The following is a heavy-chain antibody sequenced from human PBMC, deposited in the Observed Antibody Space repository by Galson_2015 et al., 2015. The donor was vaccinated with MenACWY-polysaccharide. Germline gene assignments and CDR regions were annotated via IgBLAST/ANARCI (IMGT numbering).Heavy chain of an antibody. Sequence: SLRLSCAASGFTFSNYAISWLRQAPGKGLEWVSAVSGRGVTTYYADSVKGRFTISRDNSRDMLWLQMNSLIAEDTAVYFCAKDAGDEGTTSSFEIWGQGTMVTVSS. CDR2: VSGRGVTT. V-gene: IGHV3-23*01. D-gene: IGHD2/OR15-2a*01. J-gene: IGHJ3*02. CDR3: AKDAGDEGTTSSFEI. CDR1: GFTFSNYA.